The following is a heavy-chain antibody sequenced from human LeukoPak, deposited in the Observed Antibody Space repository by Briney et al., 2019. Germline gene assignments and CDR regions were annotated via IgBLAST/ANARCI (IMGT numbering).Heavy chain of an antibody. CDR2: IKSDGSST. D-gene: IGHD3-16*01. CDR3: ATGDGWGDAFDI. J-gene: IGHJ3*02. V-gene: IGHV3-74*01. Sequence: PGGSLRLSCAASGFTFSSYWMHWVRQAPGKGLVWASRIKSDGSSTSYADSVKGRFTISRDNVKNTLHLQMNSLRAEDTAVYYCATGDGWGDAFDIWGQGTMVTVSS. CDR1: GFTFSSYW.